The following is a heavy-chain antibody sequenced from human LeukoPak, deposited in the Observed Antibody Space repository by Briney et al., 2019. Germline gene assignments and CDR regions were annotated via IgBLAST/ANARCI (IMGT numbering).Heavy chain of an antibody. CDR3: ARALVVPAAMDAFDI. D-gene: IGHD2-2*01. J-gene: IGHJ3*02. V-gene: IGHV3-74*01. CDR2: INSDGSST. CDR1: GFTFSSYW. Sequence: GGSLRLSCAASGFTFSSYWMHWVRHAPGKGLVWVSRINSDGSSTNYADSVKGRFTISRDNAKNTLYLQMNSLRAEDTAVYYCARALVVPAAMDAFDIWGQGTMVTVSS.